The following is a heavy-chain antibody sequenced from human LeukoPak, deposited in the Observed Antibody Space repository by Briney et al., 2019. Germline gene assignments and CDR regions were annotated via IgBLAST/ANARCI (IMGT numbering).Heavy chain of an antibody. D-gene: IGHD3/OR15-3a*01. CDR1: GGSFSGYY. Sequence: PSETLSLTCAVYGGSFSGYYWSWIRQPPGKGLEWIGEINHSGSTNYNPSLKSRVTISVDTSKNQFSLKLSSVTAADTAVYYCARDRDWALEYWGPGTLVTVSS. CDR2: INHSGST. CDR3: ARDRDWALEY. J-gene: IGHJ4*02. V-gene: IGHV4-34*01.